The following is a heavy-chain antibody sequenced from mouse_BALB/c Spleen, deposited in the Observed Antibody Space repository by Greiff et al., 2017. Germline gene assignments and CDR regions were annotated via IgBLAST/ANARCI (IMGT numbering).Heavy chain of an antibody. V-gene: IGHV5-12-1*01. Sequence: DVHLVESGGGLVKPGGSLKLSCAASGFAFSSYDMSWVRQTPEKRLEWVAYISSGGGSTYYPDTVKGRFTISRDNAKNTLYLQMSSLKSEDTAMYYCARHYYGSSYDYAMDYWGQGTSVTVSS. CDR2: ISSGGGST. J-gene: IGHJ4*01. CDR3: ARHYYGSSYDYAMDY. CDR1: GFAFSSYD. D-gene: IGHD1-1*01.